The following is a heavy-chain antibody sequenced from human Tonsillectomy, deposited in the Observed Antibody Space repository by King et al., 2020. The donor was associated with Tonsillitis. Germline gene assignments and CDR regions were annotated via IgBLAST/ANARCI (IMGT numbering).Heavy chain of an antibody. D-gene: IGHD3-22*01. J-gene: IGHJ3*02. Sequence: QVQLVESGPEVKKPGTSVKVSCKASGFTFTNSVIQWVRQARGQRLEWIGWIAVGSGNRNYAQKFQERVTITRDMSTSTAYMELSSLRSEDTAVYFCAAEGAWTYYYDTSGDLKSDAFDIWGQGTKVTVSS. CDR2: IAVGSGNR. CDR1: GFTFTNSV. CDR3: AAEGAWTYYYDTSGDLKSDAFDI. V-gene: IGHV1-58*02.